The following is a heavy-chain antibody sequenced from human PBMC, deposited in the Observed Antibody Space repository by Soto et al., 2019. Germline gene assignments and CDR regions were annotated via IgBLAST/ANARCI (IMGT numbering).Heavy chain of an antibody. CDR3: VREFVRDFHNWFDL. V-gene: IGHV3-48*03. Sequence: GGSLRLSCAASGFTFSNFEMNWVRQDPGKGLEWVSYISSGGNTMYYADSVKGRFTISRDNAKNSLYLEMNSLRAEDTAVYYCVREFVRDFHNWFDLWGQGTLVTVSS. CDR1: GFTFSNFE. J-gene: IGHJ5*02. D-gene: IGHD2-21*02. CDR2: ISSGGNTM.